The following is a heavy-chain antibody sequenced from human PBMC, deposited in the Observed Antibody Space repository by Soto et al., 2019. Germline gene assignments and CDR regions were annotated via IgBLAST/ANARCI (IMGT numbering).Heavy chain of an antibody. CDR3: ATNRNDLLTAY. CDR2: ISGSGGST. Sequence: GGSLRLSCAASGFTFSSYAMSWVRQAPGKGLEWVSAISGSGGSTYYADSVKGRFTISRDNSKNTLYLQMNSLRAEDTAVYYCATNRNDLLTAYWGQGTLVTVSS. CDR1: GFTFSSYA. D-gene: IGHD3-9*01. V-gene: IGHV3-23*01. J-gene: IGHJ4*02.